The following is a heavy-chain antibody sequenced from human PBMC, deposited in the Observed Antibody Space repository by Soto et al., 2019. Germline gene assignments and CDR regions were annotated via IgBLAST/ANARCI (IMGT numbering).Heavy chain of an antibody. D-gene: IGHD4-17*01. CDR2: IYYSGST. CDR1: GGSISSGGYY. CDR3: ARDRRDDYGINWFDP. V-gene: IGHV4-31*03. Sequence: QVQLQESGPGLVKPSQTLSLTCTVSGGSISSGGYYWSWIRQHPGKGLEWIGYIYYSGSTYYNPSPTSRVTISVDTSKNQFSLKLSSVTAADTAVYYCARDRRDDYGINWFDPWGQGTLVTVSS. J-gene: IGHJ5*02.